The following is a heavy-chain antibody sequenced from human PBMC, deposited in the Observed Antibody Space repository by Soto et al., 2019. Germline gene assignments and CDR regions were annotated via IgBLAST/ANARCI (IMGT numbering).Heavy chain of an antibody. CDR1: GGTFSSYA. CDR3: ARIVDTAMVPYMDV. V-gene: IGHV1-18*01. Sequence: ASVKVSCKASGGTFSSYAISWVRQAPGQGLEWMGGIIPNNGKTNYAQKFQGRVTMTTDTSTSTAYMELRSLRSDDTAVYYCARIVDTAMVPYMDVWGKGTTVTVSS. CDR2: IIPNNGKT. D-gene: IGHD5-18*01. J-gene: IGHJ6*03.